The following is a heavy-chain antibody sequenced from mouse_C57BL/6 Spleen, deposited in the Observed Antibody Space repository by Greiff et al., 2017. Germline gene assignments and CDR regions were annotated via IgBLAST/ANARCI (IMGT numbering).Heavy chain of an antibody. CDR2: IYPGDGDT. D-gene: IGHD1-1*01. J-gene: IGHJ2*01. CDR3: ARSDYYGGGEDY. Sequence: QVQLQQSGPELVKPGASVKISCKASGYAFSSSWMNWVKQRPGKGLEWIGRIYPGDGDTNYNGKFKGKATLTADKSSSTAYMQLSSLTSEDSAVYFCARSDYYGGGEDYWGQGTTLTVSS. CDR1: GYAFSSSW. V-gene: IGHV1-82*01.